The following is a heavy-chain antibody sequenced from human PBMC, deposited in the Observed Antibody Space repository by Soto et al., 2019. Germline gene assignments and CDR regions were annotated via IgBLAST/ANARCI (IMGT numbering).Heavy chain of an antibody. CDR1: GFTFSNNG. CDR2: MSYDGSDT. Sequence: GGSLRLSCVGSGFTFSNNGMHWVRQTPGKGLEWVAFMSYDGSDTFYADSVKGRFTISRDNSKNTLFLHMSNLRAEDMAMYYCTIVRVADSALDHWGQGTLVTVSS. J-gene: IGHJ4*02. CDR3: TIVRVADSALDH. V-gene: IGHV3-30*02. D-gene: IGHD3-10*02.